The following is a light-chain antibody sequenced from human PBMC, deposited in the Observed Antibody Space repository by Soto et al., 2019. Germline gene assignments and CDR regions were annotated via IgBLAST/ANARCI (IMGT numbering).Light chain of an antibody. CDR1: QSIGKY. CDR3: QQSYSTGLT. Sequence: DIQMTQSPSSLSASVGDRVTITCRASQSIGKYLNWYQQKPGIATKLLVHSASTLQSGVPSRFSGSGSGSDFTLTITSLQPEDRATYFCQQSYSTGLTFGGGTKVEI. CDR2: SAS. V-gene: IGKV1-39*01. J-gene: IGKJ4*01.